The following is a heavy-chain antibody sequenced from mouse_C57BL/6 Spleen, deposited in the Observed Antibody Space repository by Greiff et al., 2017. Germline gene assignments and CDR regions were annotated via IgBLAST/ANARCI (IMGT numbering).Heavy chain of an antibody. CDR3: ARSGTTVVEGCAD. J-gene: IGHJ3*01. V-gene: IGHV1-81*01. CDR1: GYTFTSYG. D-gene: IGHD1-1*01. CDR2: ISPRSGNT. Sequence: QVQLQQSGAELARPGASVKLSCKASGYTFTSYGISWVKQRTGQGLEWIGEISPRSGNTYYNEKFKGKATLTADKSSSTAYMELRSLTSEDSAVYFCARSGTTVVEGCADWGQGTLVTVSA.